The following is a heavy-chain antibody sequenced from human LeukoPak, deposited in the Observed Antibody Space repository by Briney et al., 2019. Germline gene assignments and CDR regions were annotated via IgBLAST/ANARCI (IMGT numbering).Heavy chain of an antibody. V-gene: IGHV4-31*03. Sequence: SETLSLTCSVSGVSISGRGYWGWIRQHPGKGLEWIGYIDYSGKTYYKPSLQSRVIISADTSKNQFTLKVSSVTAADTAVYYCATGYGSGWFDAWGQGAVVTVSS. CDR1: GVSISGRGY. D-gene: IGHD3-9*01. CDR3: ATGYGSGWFDA. J-gene: IGHJ5*02. CDR2: IDYSGKT.